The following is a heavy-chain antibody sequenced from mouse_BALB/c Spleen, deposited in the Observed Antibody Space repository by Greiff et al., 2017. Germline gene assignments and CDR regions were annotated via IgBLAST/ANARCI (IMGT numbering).Heavy chain of an antibody. CDR3: ARSHYYGPWFAY. D-gene: IGHD1-2*01. CDR2: ISSGSSTI. J-gene: IGHJ3*01. Sequence: EVMLVESGGGLVQPGGSRKLSCAASGFTFSSFGMHWVRQAPEKGLEWVAYISSGSSTIYYADTVKGRFTISRDNPKNTLFLQMTSLRSEDTAMYYCARSHYYGPWFAYWGQGTLVTVSA. CDR1: GFTFSSFG. V-gene: IGHV5-17*02.